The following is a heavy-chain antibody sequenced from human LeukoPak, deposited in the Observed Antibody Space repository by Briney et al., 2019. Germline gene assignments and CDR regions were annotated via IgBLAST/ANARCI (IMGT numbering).Heavy chain of an antibody. J-gene: IGHJ4*02. CDR3: ARLVYCSGGSCTYYFDY. CDR2: IKQDGSEK. D-gene: IGHD2-15*01. Sequence: PGGSLRLSCAASGFTFSSYWMSWVRQAPGKGLEWVANIKQDGSEKYYVDSVKGRFTISRDNAKNSLYLQMNSLRAEDTAVYYCARLVYCSGGSCTYYFDYWGQGTLVTVSS. CDR1: GFTFSSYW. V-gene: IGHV3-7*01.